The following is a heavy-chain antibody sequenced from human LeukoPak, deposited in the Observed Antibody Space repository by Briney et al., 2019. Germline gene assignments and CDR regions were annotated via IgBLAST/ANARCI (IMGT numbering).Heavy chain of an antibody. CDR2: IYSGGST. D-gene: IGHD3-3*01. CDR1: GFTVSSNY. V-gene: IGHV3-66*01. J-gene: IGHJ4*02. Sequence: PGGSLRLSCAASGFTVSSNYMSWVRQAPGKGLESVSVIYSGGSTYYADSVKGRFTISRDNSKNTLYLQMNSLRAEDTAVYYCARGRIFGVIYFDYWGQGTLVTVSS. CDR3: ARGRIFGVIYFDY.